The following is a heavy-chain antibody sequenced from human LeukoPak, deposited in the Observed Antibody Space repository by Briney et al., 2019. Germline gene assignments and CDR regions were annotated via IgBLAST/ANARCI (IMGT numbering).Heavy chain of an antibody. D-gene: IGHD6-19*01. V-gene: IGHV3-23*01. CDR2: ISGGGFDT. CDR3: AKLPSPAIVAVAGPLFTL. Sequence: TGGSLRLSCAASGFTFSNFAMSWVRLAPGKGLEWVSAISGGGFDTYYADSVKGRFTNSRDNSRNTLYPHMHSLRAEDTAVYYCAKLPSPAIVAVAGPLFTLWGQGTLVTVSS. J-gene: IGHJ4*02. CDR1: GFTFSNFA.